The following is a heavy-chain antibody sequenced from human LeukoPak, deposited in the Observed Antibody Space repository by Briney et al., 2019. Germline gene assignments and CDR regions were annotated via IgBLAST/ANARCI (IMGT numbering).Heavy chain of an antibody. D-gene: IGHD3-10*01. CDR2: ISYDGSTT. J-gene: IGHJ4*02. CDR3: AKSYYYGSGSCDY. V-gene: IGHV3-30-3*01. CDR1: GFTFSRYA. Sequence: PGGSLRLSCAASGFTFSRYAMNWVRQAPGKGLEWVAVISYDGSTTYYADSVKGRFTISRDNSKNTLYLQMNSLRAEDTAVYYCAKSYYYGSGSCDYWGQGTLVTVSS.